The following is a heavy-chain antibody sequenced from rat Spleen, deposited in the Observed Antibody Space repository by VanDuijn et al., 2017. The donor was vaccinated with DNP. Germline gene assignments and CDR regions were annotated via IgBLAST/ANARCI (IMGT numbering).Heavy chain of an antibody. CDR2: ISYDGSTT. CDR1: GFTFSDYN. J-gene: IGHJ2*01. D-gene: IGHD1-2*01. Sequence: EVQLVESGGGLVQPGRSLKLSCAASGFTFSDYNMAWVRQAPKKGLEWVATISYDGSTTYYRDSVKGRFTISRDNAKSSLYLQMNSLKSEDTATYYCAREDYSSSHYFDYWGQGVMVTVSS. V-gene: IGHV5-7*01. CDR3: AREDYSSSHYFDY.